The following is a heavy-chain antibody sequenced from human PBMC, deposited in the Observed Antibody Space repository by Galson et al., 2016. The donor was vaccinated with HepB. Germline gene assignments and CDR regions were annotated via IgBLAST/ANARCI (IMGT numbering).Heavy chain of an antibody. CDR2: ISSSSTYI. J-gene: IGHJ4*02. D-gene: IGHD2/OR15-2a*01. Sequence: SLRLSCAGSGFSFPTSAMGWVRQAPGQGLEWVSIISSSSTYIYYADSVKGRFTISRDNSNNTLYLRTDSLRVDDTAVYYCVRGKNAGDSTRLNYWGQGTLVTVSS. V-gene: IGHV3-21*01. CDR3: VRGKNAGDSTRLNY. CDR1: GFSFPTSA.